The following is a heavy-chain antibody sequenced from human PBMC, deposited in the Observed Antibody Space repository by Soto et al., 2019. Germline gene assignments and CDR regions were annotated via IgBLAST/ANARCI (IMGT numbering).Heavy chain of an antibody. J-gene: IGHJ4*02. V-gene: IGHV3-30-3*01. Sequence: QVQLVESGGGVVQPGRSLRLSCAASGFTFSSYAMHWVRQAPGKGLEWVAVISYDGSNKYYADSVKGRFTISRDNSKNTLYLQMNSLRAEDTAVYYCARDSDMVRGVTIDYWGQGTLVTVSS. CDR2: ISYDGSNK. CDR3: ARDSDMVRGVTIDY. CDR1: GFTFSSYA. D-gene: IGHD3-10*01.